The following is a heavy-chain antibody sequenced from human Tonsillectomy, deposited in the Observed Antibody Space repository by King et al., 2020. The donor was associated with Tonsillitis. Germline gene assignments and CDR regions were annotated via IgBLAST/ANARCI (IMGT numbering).Heavy chain of an antibody. CDR3: AKDLGGSAVSYYYYGMDV. Sequence: HVQLVESGGGVVQPGRSLRLSCAASGFTFSSYGMHWVRQAPGKGLEWVAVISYDGSNKYYADSVKGRFTISRDNSKNTLYLQMNSLRAEDTAVYYCAKDLGGSAVSYYYYGMDVWGQGTTVTVSS. J-gene: IGHJ6*02. D-gene: IGHD3-10*01. CDR2: ISYDGSNK. CDR1: GFTFSSYG. V-gene: IGHV3-30*18.